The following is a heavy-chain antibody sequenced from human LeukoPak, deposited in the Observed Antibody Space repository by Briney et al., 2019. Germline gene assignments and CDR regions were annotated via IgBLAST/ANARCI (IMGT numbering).Heavy chain of an antibody. D-gene: IGHD4-17*01. Sequence: PGGSLRLSCAASGFTFSSYGMHWVRQAPGKGLEWVAFIRYDGSNKYYADSVKGRFTISRDNSKNTLYLQMNSLRAEDTAVYYCARTTVTTSNPFDYWGQGTLVTVSS. V-gene: IGHV3-30*02. J-gene: IGHJ4*02. CDR1: GFTFSSYG. CDR3: ARTTVTTSNPFDY. CDR2: IRYDGSNK.